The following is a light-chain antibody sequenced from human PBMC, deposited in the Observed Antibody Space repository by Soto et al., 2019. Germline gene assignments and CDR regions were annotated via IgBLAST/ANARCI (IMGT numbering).Light chain of an antibody. J-gene: IGKJ1*01. Sequence: EIVMTQSPATLSVSPGERATLSCRASQSVSSNLAWYQQKPGQAPRLLIYGPSTRATGIPARFSGSGSGTELTLTISSLQSEDSPVYYCQQFNSWPGTFGQGTKVEIK. CDR3: QQFNSWPGT. V-gene: IGKV3-15*01. CDR1: QSVSSN. CDR2: GPS.